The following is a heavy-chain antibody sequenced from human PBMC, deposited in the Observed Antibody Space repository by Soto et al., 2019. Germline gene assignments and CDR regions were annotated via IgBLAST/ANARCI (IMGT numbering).Heavy chain of an antibody. V-gene: IGHV4-59*01. CDR2: IYYSGST. CDR1: GGSISSYY. J-gene: IGHJ4*02. CDR3: ARETGWYPDY. Sequence: QVQLQESGPGLVKPSETLSLTCTVSGGSISSYYWSWIRQPPGKGLEWIGYIYYSGSTNYNPSLKSRVTISVDTSKNQFSLKLSSVTAADTAVYYCARETGWYPDYWGQGILVTVSS. D-gene: IGHD2-15*01.